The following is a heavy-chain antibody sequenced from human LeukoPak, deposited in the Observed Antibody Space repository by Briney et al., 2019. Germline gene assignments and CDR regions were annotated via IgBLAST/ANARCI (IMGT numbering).Heavy chain of an antibody. CDR1: SGSISSYY. J-gene: IGHJ4*02. CDR2: FHYTGST. CDR3: ARVLPNYYDSSGYYYISYYFDY. V-gene: IGHV4-59*01. D-gene: IGHD3-22*01. Sequence: SETLSLTCTVSSGSISSYYWSWIRQPPGKGLEWIGFFHYTGSTNYNPSLKSRVTISVDTSKNQFSLKLSSVTAADTAVYYCARVLPNYYDSSGYYYISYYFDYWGQGTLVTVSS.